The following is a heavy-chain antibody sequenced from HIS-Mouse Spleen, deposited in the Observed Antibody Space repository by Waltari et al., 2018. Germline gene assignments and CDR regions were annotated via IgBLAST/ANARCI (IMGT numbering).Heavy chain of an antibody. CDR1: GGSISSSSYY. V-gene: IGHV4-39*07. CDR2: IYYSGST. Sequence: QLQLQESGPGLVKPSETLSLTCTVPGGSISSSSYYWGWIRQPPGKGLEWIGSIYYSGSTYYNPSLKSRVTISVDTSKNQFSLKLSSVTAADTAVYYCARGAPPLLFDIWGQGTMVTVSS. CDR3: ARGAPPLLFDI. J-gene: IGHJ3*02.